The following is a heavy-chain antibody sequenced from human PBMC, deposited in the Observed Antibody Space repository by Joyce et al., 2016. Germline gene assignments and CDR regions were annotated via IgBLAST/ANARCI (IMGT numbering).Heavy chain of an antibody. J-gene: IGHJ5*02. CDR3: ARGTYGGNNNWFDP. D-gene: IGHD4-23*01. Sequence: EVQLVESGGGLVQPGGSLRLSCAAFGFTFSSFSMNWVRQAPGKGLEWVSYLAIGITTIHYADSVKGGFTISRDNAKNSLYLQMNSLRAEDTAVYYCARGTYGGNNNWFDPWGQGTLVTVSS. CDR1: GFTFSSFS. CDR2: LAIGITTI. V-gene: IGHV3-48*04.